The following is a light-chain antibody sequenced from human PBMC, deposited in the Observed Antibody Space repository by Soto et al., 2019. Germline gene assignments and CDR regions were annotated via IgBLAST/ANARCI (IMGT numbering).Light chain of an antibody. CDR1: NSNLGDYNL. Sequence: QSVLTQPASVSGSPGQSIAISCTGNNSNLGDYNLVSWFQQHPGEVPKLIIYEVTRRPSGVSNRFSGSKSGNTAPLTISGLQAEDEAQYYCCSFAGIRTFVFGTGTKVTVL. J-gene: IGLJ1*01. CDR3: CSFAGIRTFV. V-gene: IGLV2-23*02. CDR2: EVT.